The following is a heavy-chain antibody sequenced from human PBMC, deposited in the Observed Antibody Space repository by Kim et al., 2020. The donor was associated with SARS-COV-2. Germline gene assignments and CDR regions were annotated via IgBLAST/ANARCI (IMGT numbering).Heavy chain of an antibody. Sequence: SETLSLTCTVSGGSISSSSYYWGWIRQPPGKGLEWIGSIYYSGSTYYNPSLKSRVTISVDTSKNQFSLKLSSVTAADTAVYYCARDVDSSGFCDYWGQGTLVTVSS. J-gene: IGHJ4*02. CDR2: IYYSGST. D-gene: IGHD6-19*01. CDR3: ARDVDSSGFCDY. V-gene: IGHV4-39*07. CDR1: GGSISSSSYY.